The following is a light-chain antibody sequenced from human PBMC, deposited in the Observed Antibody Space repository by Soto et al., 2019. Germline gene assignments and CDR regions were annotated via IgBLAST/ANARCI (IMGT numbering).Light chain of an antibody. CDR1: QSVLYSSNNKNY. V-gene: IGKV4-1*01. J-gene: IGKJ1*01. CDR2: WAS. Sequence: DIVMTQSPDSLAVSLGERATINCKSSQSVLYSSNNKNYLAWYQQQPGQPPKLLIYWASTRESGVPDRFSGSGSGTDSTLTISSLQAEDVAVYYCQQYYSTPWTFGQGTKVEIK. CDR3: QQYYSTPWT.